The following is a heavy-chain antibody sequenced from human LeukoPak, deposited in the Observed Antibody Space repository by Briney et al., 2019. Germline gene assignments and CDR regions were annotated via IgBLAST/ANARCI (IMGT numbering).Heavy chain of an antibody. Sequence: GGSLRLSCAASGFTFSSYSMNWVHQAPGKGLEWVSYISSSTDRIKYAESVKGRFTISRDNVKNSLFLQMNSLRAEDTAVYYCARGEVATTYYYGMDVWGQGTTVTVSS. J-gene: IGHJ6*02. CDR1: GFTFSSYS. CDR3: ARGEVATTYYYGMDV. V-gene: IGHV3-48*04. CDR2: ISSSTDRI. D-gene: IGHD5-12*01.